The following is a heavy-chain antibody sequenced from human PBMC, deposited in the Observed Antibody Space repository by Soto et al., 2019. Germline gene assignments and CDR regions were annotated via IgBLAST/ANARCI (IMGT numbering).Heavy chain of an antibody. J-gene: IGHJ6*02. Sequence: QITLKESGPTLVRPTQTLTLTCSFSGFSLNTNGMGVGWIRQPPGKALEWLAFIYWDEDKRYSPSLKTRLTVTTDTSKNEVVLTLTTLDPLDTGTYYCARWNYESGLDVWGQGTTVTVSS. CDR3: ARWNYESGLDV. CDR2: IYWDEDK. D-gene: IGHD1-7*01. V-gene: IGHV2-5*02. CDR1: GFSLNTNGMG.